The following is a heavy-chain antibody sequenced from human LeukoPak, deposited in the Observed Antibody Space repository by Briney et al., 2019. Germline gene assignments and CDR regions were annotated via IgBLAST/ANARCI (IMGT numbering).Heavy chain of an antibody. CDR2: ISGRGGST. Sequence: GRTQRLSCAASGFTLSRYAMSWVPEPPAKGLEGVSAISGRGGSTYYAESVKGRFTISRDNSKHTLYLQMNSLRAEDTAGYYCAKDPVVVPAAIGMDVWGEGATVTVCS. V-gene: IGHV3-23*01. D-gene: IGHD2-2*01. J-gene: IGHJ6*01. CDR3: AKDPVVVPAAIGMDV. CDR1: GFTLSRYA.